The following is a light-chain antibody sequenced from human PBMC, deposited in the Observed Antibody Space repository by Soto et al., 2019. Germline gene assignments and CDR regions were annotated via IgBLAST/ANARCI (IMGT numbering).Light chain of an antibody. CDR3: SSDTSTSTL. CDR2: EVS. Sequence: QSALTQPASVSGSPGQSITISCTGTSNDVGAYKYVSWYQQLPGKAPKLMIYEVSNRPSGVSNRFSGSKSGNRAPLTISGLQAEDEADYYCSSDTSTSTLFGGGTKHTVL. CDR1: SNDVGAYKY. J-gene: IGLJ3*02. V-gene: IGLV2-14*01.